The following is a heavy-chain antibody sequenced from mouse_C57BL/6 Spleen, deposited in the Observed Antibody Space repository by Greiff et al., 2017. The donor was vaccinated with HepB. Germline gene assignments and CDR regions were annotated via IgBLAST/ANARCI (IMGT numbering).Heavy chain of an antibody. CDR1: GYTFTSYW. Sequence: QVQLQQPGAELVKPGASVKLSCKASGYTFTSYWMQWVKQRPGQGLEWIGEIDPSDSDTNYNQKFKGKATLTVDTSSSTAYMQLSSLTSEDSAVYYCARTYYYGSRGAMYYWGQGTSVTVSS. CDR3: ARTYYYGSRGAMYY. D-gene: IGHD1-1*01. V-gene: IGHV1-50*01. J-gene: IGHJ4*01. CDR2: IDPSDSDT.